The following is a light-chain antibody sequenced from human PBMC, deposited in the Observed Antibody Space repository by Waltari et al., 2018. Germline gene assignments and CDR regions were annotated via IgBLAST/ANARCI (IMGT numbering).Light chain of an antibody. V-gene: IGLV1-40*01. CDR1: GSNIGASD. CDR3: QSYDTSLSVV. CDR2: GVN. J-gene: IGLJ2*01. Sequence: QSVLTQPPSVSGAPGQRVTLSCTGSGSNIGASDVHWYQQRPGKAPTLLIYGVNNRPSGVPDRFFGSKSGTSASLAITSLRAEDEGVYYCQSYDTSLSVVFGGGTKLTVL.